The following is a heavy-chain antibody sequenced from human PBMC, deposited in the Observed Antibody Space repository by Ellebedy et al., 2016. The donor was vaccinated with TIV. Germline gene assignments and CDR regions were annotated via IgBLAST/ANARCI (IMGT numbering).Heavy chain of an antibody. CDR2: FDPEDGET. J-gene: IGHJ5*02. CDR3: ARGTWSSGWYGAGRVSWFDP. CDR1: GYTLTELS. D-gene: IGHD6-19*01. Sequence: AASVKVSCKVSGYTLTELSMHWVRQAPGKGLEWMGVFDPEDGETIYAQKFQGRVTMTEDTSTATAYMELRSLRSEDTAVYYCARGTWSSGWYGAGRVSWFDPWGQGTLVTVSS. V-gene: IGHV1-24*01.